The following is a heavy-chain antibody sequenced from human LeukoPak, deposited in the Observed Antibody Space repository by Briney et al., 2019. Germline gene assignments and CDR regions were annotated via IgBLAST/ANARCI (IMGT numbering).Heavy chain of an antibody. Sequence: SETLSLTCTVSGGSIGSYYATWIRQFPGKRLEWIGNIDYTGDINYNPSLKSRVTISMDTSKNQFSLKLFSVTAADTVVYYCARDGGRLDIWGQGTMVTVSS. CDR1: GGSIGSYY. J-gene: IGHJ3*02. CDR3: ARDGGRLDI. V-gene: IGHV4-59*01. CDR2: IDYTGDI.